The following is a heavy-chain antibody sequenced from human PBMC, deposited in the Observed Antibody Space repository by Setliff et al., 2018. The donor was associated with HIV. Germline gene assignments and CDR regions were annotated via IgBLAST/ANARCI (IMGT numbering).Heavy chain of an antibody. Sequence: SETLSLTCTVTGGSISTNNFYWGWIRQPPGKGLQWIGSIYFTGDSYYDPSLKSRVTTSVDTSNNQFSLKLSSVTAADTAVYYCARGWGYSYALNWGQGTLVTVSS. CDR3: ARGWGYSYALN. CDR1: GGSISTNNFY. V-gene: IGHV4-39*01. J-gene: IGHJ1*01. CDR2: IYFTGDS. D-gene: IGHD5-18*01.